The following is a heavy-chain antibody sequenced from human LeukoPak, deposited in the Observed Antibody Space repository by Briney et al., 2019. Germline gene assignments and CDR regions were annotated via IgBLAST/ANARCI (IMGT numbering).Heavy chain of an antibody. J-gene: IGHJ4*02. CDR2: ISAYNGNT. D-gene: IGHD4-17*01. V-gene: IGHV1-18*01. Sequence: ASVKVSCKASGYTFTSYGISWVRQAPGQGLEWMGWISAYNGNTNYAQKLQGRVTMTTDTSTSTAYMELRSLRSVDTAAYYCARRMTTNLDFDYWGQGTLVTVSS. CDR1: GYTFTSYG. CDR3: ARRMTTNLDFDY.